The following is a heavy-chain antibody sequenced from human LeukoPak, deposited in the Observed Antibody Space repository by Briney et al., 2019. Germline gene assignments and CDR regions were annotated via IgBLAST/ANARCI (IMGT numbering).Heavy chain of an antibody. CDR1: GGSISSYY. D-gene: IGHD3-10*01. J-gene: IGHJ4*02. V-gene: IGHV4-34*01. Sequence: SETLSLTCTVSGGSISSYYWSWIRQPPGKGLEWIGEINHSGSTNYNPSLKSRVTISVDTSKNQFSLKLSSVTAADTAVYYCARRTGIMVPDYWGQGTLVTVSS. CDR2: INHSGST. CDR3: ARRTGIMVPDY.